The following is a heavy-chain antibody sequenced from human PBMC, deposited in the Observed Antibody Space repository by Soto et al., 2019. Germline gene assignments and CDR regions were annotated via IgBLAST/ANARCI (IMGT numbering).Heavy chain of an antibody. CDR2: ISAHNGDT. CDR3: ATEPIYYNDGSGYYPLGH. Sequence: ASVRVSCKASGYSFATYGFSWVRQAPGQGLECVGWISAHNGDTHYSQKFQGRVTLTTDTSTNTGYMELRSLTSDDTAVYFCATEPIYYNDGSGYYPLGHWGQGTLVTVSS. J-gene: IGHJ4*02. V-gene: IGHV1-18*04. D-gene: IGHD3-22*01. CDR1: GYSFATYG.